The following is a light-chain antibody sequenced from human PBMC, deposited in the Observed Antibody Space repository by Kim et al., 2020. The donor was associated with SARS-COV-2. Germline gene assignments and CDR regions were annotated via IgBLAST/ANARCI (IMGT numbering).Light chain of an antibody. Sequence: VAPGQTASISCSGDKLGDKYARWYQQKPGQSPVLVIYQDSKRPSGIPERISGSNSGNTATLTISGTQAMDEADYYCQAWDSSKVVFGGGTQLTVL. CDR3: QAWDSSKVV. J-gene: IGLJ2*01. CDR1: KLGDKY. CDR2: QDS. V-gene: IGLV3-1*01.